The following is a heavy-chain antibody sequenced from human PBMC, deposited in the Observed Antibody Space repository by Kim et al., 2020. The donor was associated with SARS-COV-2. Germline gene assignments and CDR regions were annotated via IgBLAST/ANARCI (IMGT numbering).Heavy chain of an antibody. CDR3: ATGVGFGSDDYGSYDY. Sequence: DSVKGRFTISRDNAKNSLYLQRDSLRLEDTAVYYCATGVGFGSDDYGSYDYWGQGTLVTVSS. D-gene: IGHD4-17*01. J-gene: IGHJ4*02. V-gene: IGHV3-7*01.